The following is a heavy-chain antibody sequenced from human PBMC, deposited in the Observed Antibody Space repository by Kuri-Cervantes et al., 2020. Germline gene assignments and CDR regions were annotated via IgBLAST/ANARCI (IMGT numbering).Heavy chain of an antibody. Sequence: ASVKVSCKASGGTFTSYAMHWVRQAPGQRLEWMGWINAGNGNTKYSQKFQGRVTITRDTSASTAYMELSSLRSEDTAVYYCASEQLDQTLDYYYMDVWGKGTTVTVSS. D-gene: IGHD6-6*01. CDR1: GGTFTSYA. CDR2: INAGNGNT. J-gene: IGHJ6*03. CDR3: ASEQLDQTLDYYYMDV. V-gene: IGHV1-3*01.